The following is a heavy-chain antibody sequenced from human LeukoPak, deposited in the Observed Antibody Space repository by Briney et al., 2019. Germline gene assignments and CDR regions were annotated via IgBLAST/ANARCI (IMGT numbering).Heavy chain of an antibody. Sequence: PGRSLRLSCAASGFTFSSYAMHWVRQAPGKGLEWVAVISYERSNKYYADSVKGPFTISRDNSKNTLYLQMNSLRPEDTAMYYCVRPSGYGDSWXQGTLVTVSS. CDR1: GFTFSSYA. V-gene: IGHV3-30-3*01. CDR3: VRPSGYGDS. J-gene: IGHJ4*02. CDR2: ISYERSNK. D-gene: IGHD5-12*01.